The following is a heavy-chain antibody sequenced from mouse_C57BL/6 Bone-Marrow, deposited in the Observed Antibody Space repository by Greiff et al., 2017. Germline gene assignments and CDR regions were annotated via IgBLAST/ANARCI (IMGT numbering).Heavy chain of an antibody. V-gene: IGHV1-63*01. CDR2: IYPGGGYT. D-gene: IGHD2-2*01. CDR1: GYTFTNYW. CDR3: ARCGYGGGCAY. J-gene: IGHJ3*01. Sequence: QVQLQQSGAELVRPGTSVKMSCKASGYTFTNYWIGWAKQRPGHGLEWIGDIYPGGGYTNYNEKFKGKATLTADKSSSTAYMQFSSLTSEESAIYYCARCGYGGGCAYGGQGTLVTVSA.